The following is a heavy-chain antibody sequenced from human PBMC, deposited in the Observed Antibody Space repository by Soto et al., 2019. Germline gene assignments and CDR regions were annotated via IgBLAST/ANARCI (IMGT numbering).Heavy chain of an antibody. V-gene: IGHV3-23*01. CDR1: GFAFSTYA. J-gene: IGHJ6*02. D-gene: IGHD2-2*01. Sequence: PGGSLRLSCAASGFAFSTYAMNWVRQAPGKGLEWVSGIVDSGGRAFYADSVQGRFTISRDNSKNTLYLEMNILRAEDTAIYYCAPVPAASSYYNTDVWGQGTTVTVSS. CDR3: APVPAASSYYNTDV. CDR2: IVDSGGRA.